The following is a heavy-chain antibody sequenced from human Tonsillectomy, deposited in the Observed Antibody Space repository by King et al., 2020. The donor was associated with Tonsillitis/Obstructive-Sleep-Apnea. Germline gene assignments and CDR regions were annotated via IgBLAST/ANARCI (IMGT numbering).Heavy chain of an antibody. J-gene: IGHJ4*02. Sequence: VQLVESGGGLVQPGRSLRLSCAASGFTFDDYAMHWVRQAPGKGLEWVSGISWNSDSIGFADSVKGRFTISRDHANNSLYLQMNSLRAEDTALYYCAKFPLHGVYSWGQGTLVTVSS. CDR2: ISWNSDSI. CDR1: GFTFDDYA. V-gene: IGHV3-9*01. D-gene: IGHD4-17*01. CDR3: AKFPLHGVYS.